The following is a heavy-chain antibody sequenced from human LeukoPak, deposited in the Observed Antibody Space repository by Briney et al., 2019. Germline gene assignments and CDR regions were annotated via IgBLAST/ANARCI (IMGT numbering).Heavy chain of an antibody. CDR2: INHNGNVN. J-gene: IGHJ6*02. CDR1: GFTFSSYW. Sequence: GGSLRLSCAAPGFTFSSYWMNWARQAPGKGLEWVASINHNGNVNYYVDSVKGRFTISRDNAKNSLYLQMSNLRAEDTAVYFCARGGGLDVWGQGATVTVSS. V-gene: IGHV3-7*03. CDR3: ARGGGLDV. D-gene: IGHD3-16*01.